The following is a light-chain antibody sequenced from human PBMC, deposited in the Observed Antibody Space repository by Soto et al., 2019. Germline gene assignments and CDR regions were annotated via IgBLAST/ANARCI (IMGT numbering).Light chain of an antibody. Sequence: EIVLTQSPGTLSLSPGEIATLSCRASQSVGSTYLAWYQQKPGQAPRLLIYDASSRATGIPDRFSGSGSGTDFTLTISRLEPEDFAVYYCQQYGDSPWTFGQGTKVDIK. CDR3: QQYGDSPWT. V-gene: IGKV3-20*01. CDR2: DAS. J-gene: IGKJ1*01. CDR1: QSVGSTY.